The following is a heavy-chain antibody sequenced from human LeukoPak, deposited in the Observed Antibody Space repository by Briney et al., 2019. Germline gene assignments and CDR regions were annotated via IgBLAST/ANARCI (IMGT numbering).Heavy chain of an antibody. CDR3: ARVSRIYYDFWSGYSPFDY. Sequence: WGSLRLSCAASGFTFSSYWMSWVRQAPGKGLEWVANIKQDGSEKYYVDSVKGRFTISRDNAKNSLYLQMNSLRAEDTAVYYCARVSRIYYDFWSGYSPFDYWGQGTLVTVSS. CDR1: GFTFSSYW. D-gene: IGHD3-3*01. V-gene: IGHV3-7*01. CDR2: IKQDGSEK. J-gene: IGHJ4*02.